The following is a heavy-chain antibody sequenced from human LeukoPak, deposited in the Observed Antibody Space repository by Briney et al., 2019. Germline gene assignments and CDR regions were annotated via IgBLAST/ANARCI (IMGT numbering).Heavy chain of an antibody. CDR1: EYTFSGYY. J-gene: IGHJ4*02. CDR3: ARSPDTLTGENFDY. V-gene: IGHV1-2*02. Sequence: ASVKVSCKASEYTFSGYYMHWVRQAPGQGLEWMGWINPKSGGTNEAQKFHDRVTMTRDTSIRTAYMEVSRLRSDDTAVYYCARSPDTLTGENFDYWGQGTLVTVSS. D-gene: IGHD3-9*01. CDR2: INPKSGGT.